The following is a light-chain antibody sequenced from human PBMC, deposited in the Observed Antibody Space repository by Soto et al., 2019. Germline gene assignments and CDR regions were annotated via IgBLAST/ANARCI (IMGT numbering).Light chain of an antibody. CDR2: GAS. Sequence: EVVLTQSPGTLSLSPGARATLSCRASQSVNDNHLAWYQQKGGQAPRLLIYGASTRATGVPERFSGSGFGTAYSLIINSLEPEDFALYYCQIYGASPPRGTFGPRTTVQI. J-gene: IGKJ3*01. CDR1: QSVNDNH. CDR3: QIYGASPPRGT. V-gene: IGKV3-20*01.